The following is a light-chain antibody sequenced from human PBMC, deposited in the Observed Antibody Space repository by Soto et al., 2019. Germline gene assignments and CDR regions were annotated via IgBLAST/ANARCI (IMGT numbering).Light chain of an antibody. Sequence: QSVLTQPASVSGSPGQSITISCTGTSSDVGSYKLVSWYQQHPGKAPKLTIYEGTKRPSGVSNRFSGSKSGNTASLTISGLQAEDEADYYCCSYAGSSTWVFGGGTKVTVL. CDR3: CSYAGSSTWV. J-gene: IGLJ3*02. CDR1: SSDVGSYKL. CDR2: EGT. V-gene: IGLV2-23*01.